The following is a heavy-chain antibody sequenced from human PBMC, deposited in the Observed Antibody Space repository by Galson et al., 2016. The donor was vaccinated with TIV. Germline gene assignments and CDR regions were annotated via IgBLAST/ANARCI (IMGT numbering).Heavy chain of an antibody. V-gene: IGHV3-7*01. Sequence: SLRLSCAASGFTFSSSWMIWMRQSPGLGLEWVANIKHNGYEKYYVDSVRGRFTISRDNAENSLYLLQMNSLRAEDTAVYYCARELRQDAFDIWGQGTMVTVSS. D-gene: IGHD6-25*01. CDR2: IKHNGYEK. CDR3: ARELRQDAFDI. CDR1: GFTFSSSW. J-gene: IGHJ3*02.